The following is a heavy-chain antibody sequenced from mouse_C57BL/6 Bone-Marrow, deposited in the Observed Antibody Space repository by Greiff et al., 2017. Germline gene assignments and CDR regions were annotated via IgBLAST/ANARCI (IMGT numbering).Heavy chain of an antibody. D-gene: IGHD4-1*01. CDR1: GFTFSSYG. Sequence: EVQGVESGGDLVKPGGSLKLSCAASGFTFSSYGMSWVRQTPDKRLEWVATISSGGSYTYYPDSVKGRFTISRDNAKNTLYLQMSSLKSEDTSMYYCARPWAAWFAYWGQGTLVTVSA. CDR3: ARPWAAWFAY. J-gene: IGHJ3*01. V-gene: IGHV5-6*01. CDR2: ISSGGSYT.